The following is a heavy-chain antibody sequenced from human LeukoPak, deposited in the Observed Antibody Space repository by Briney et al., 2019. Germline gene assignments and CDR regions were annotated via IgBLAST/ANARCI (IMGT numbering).Heavy chain of an antibody. Sequence: GESLKISCKGSGYSFTSYWIGWVRQMPGKGLEVMGIIYPGDSDTIYSPSFQGQVTISADKSIRTAYLQWSSLKASDTAMYYCARNVDTATNEYYFDYWGQGTLVTVSS. V-gene: IGHV5-51*01. CDR3: ARNVDTATNEYYFDY. CDR1: GYSFTSYW. J-gene: IGHJ4*02. CDR2: IYPGDSDT. D-gene: IGHD5-18*01.